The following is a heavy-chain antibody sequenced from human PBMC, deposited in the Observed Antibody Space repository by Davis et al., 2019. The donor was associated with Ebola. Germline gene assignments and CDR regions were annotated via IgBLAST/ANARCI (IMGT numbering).Heavy chain of an antibody. CDR2: LYYSGST. D-gene: IGHD5-18*01. CDR3: ARRRAYSYDGFYFDY. Sequence: PSETLSLTCSVSGASISSHYWSWVRQPPGKGLEWIGYLYYSGSTNYNPSLKSRVAISVDTSKNQFSLKLRSVTAAATAVYYCARRRAYSYDGFYFDYWGQGTLVTVSS. J-gene: IGHJ4*02. V-gene: IGHV4-59*08. CDR1: GASISSHY.